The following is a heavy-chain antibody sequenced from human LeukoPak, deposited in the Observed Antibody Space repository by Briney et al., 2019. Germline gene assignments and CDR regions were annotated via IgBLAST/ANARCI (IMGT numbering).Heavy chain of an antibody. CDR3: TRGKFDC. CDR2: IKSKSDGGTT. CDR1: GLTSSNAL. J-gene: IGHJ5*01. V-gene: IGHV3-15*01. Sequence: GGSLRLSCAESGLTSSNALMTSVRQAPGKGLEWVGRIKSKSDGGTTYYTAPVKGRFTISKDDSKNTLYLQMNSLKTEDTAMYYCTRGKFDCWGQGTLVTVSS.